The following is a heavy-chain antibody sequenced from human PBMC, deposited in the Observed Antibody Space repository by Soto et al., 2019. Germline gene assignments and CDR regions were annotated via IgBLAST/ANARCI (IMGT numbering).Heavy chain of an antibody. CDR2: IYKSGST. CDR1: GGSISNYY. V-gene: IGHV4-59*08. D-gene: IGHD5-18*01. Sequence: SETLSLTCTVSGGSISNYYNMWIRQPPGKGLEYIGYIYKSGSTNYNPSLKSRVTISEDTSKNQFSLRLSSVIAADTAVYYCGSNSHGYTFYDYWGQGTPVTVSS. CDR3: GSNSHGYTFYDY. J-gene: IGHJ4*02.